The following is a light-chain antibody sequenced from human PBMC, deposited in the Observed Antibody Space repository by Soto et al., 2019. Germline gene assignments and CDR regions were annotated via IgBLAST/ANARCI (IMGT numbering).Light chain of an antibody. J-gene: IGKJ1*01. CDR3: QQYSSYPGT. CDR1: QSISSW. CDR2: DAS. V-gene: IGKV1-5*01. Sequence: DIQMTQSPSTLSASVRARVTITCRASQSISSWLAWYQQKPGKAPKLLIYDASSLESGVPSRFSGSGSGTEFTLTISSLQPDDFATYYCQQYSSYPGTFGQGTKVEIK.